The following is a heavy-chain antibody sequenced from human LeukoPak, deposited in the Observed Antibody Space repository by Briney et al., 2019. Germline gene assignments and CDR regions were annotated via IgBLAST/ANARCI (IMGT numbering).Heavy chain of an antibody. Sequence: EASVKVSCTASGYTFTGYYMHWVRQAPGQGLEWMGWIHPNSGGTKYAQGFQGRVTVTRDTSISTVYMELSRLRSDDTAVYYCARWGKYYYDSSGYYYWGQGTLVSVSS. D-gene: IGHD3-22*01. CDR1: GYTFTGYY. CDR3: ARWGKYYYDSSGYYY. J-gene: IGHJ4*02. CDR2: IHPNSGGT. V-gene: IGHV1-2*02.